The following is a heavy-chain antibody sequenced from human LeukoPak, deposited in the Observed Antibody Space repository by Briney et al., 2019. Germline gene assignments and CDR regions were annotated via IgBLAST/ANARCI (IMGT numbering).Heavy chain of an antibody. J-gene: IGHJ6*03. V-gene: IGHV1-8*03. Sequence: ASVKVSCNASGYSFTNYDINWVRQATGQGLEWMGWMNPKSGDTGYSQKFQGRVFITRDTSISTAYMELSSLRSEDTAVYYCARAPQWFGESKYYMDVWGKGTTVTISS. CDR2: MNPKSGDT. CDR1: GYSFTNYD. CDR3: ARAPQWFGESKYYMDV. D-gene: IGHD3-10*01.